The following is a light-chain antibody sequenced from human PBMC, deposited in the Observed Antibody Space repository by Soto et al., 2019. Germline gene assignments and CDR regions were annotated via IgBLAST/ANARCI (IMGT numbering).Light chain of an antibody. CDR3: AAWDDSLNAYV. CDR1: VSNIGSNT. J-gene: IGLJ1*01. Sequence: QSVLTQPPSASGPPGQRVTISCSGSVSNIGSNTVNWYQHLPGTAPRFLIYSNDQRPSGVPDRVSGSKSDTSASLAISGLQSEDEADYYCAAWDDSLNAYVFGTGTKVTVL. V-gene: IGLV1-44*01. CDR2: SND.